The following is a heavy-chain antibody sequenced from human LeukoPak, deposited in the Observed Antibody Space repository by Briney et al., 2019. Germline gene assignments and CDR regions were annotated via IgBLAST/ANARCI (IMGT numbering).Heavy chain of an antibody. CDR3: SRDQVYCSSTSCYNDDAFDI. CDR2: TYYRSKWYN. D-gene: IGHD2-2*01. Sequence: SQTLSLTCAISGDSVSSNSAAWNWIRQSPSRGLEWLGRTYYRSKWYNDYAVSVKSRITINPDTSKNQFSLQLISVTPEDTAVYYCSRDQVYCSSTSCYNDDAFDIWGQGTMVAVSS. CDR1: GDSVSSNSAA. V-gene: IGHV6-1*01. J-gene: IGHJ3*02.